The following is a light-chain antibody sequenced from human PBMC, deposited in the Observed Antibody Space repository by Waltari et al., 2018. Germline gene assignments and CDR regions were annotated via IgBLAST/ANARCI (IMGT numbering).Light chain of an antibody. CDR2: EVS. CDR3: SSYTSSSTLV. Sequence: QSALTQPASVSGSPGQSIIISCTGTSSDVGGYNYVSWYQQHPGKAPKLMIYEVSNRPSGVSNRFSGSNSGNTASLTISGLQAEDEADYYCSSYTSSSTLVFGTGTKVTVL. V-gene: IGLV2-14*01. CDR1: SSDVGGYNY. J-gene: IGLJ1*01.